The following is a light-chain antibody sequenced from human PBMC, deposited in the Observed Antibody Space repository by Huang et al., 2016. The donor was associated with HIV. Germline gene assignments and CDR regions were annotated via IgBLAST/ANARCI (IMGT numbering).Light chain of an antibody. J-gene: IGKJ2*01. Sequence: DIQMTQSPSSLSASVGDRVIITCRASQSISKYLNWYQQMPGKAPKLLIYGESSLQVGVSSRFSGSGSGTDFTLTIRSLQPEDATTYYCQQSYQIPRTFGQGTLLEI. CDR3: QQSYQIPRT. V-gene: IGKV1-39*01. CDR1: QSISKY. CDR2: GES.